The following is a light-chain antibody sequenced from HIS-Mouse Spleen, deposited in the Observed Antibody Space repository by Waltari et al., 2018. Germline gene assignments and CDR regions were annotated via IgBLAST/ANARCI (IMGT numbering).Light chain of an antibody. V-gene: IGLV3-10*01. Sequence: SYELTQPPSVSVSPGQTARITCSGAALPKKYAYWYQQQSGQAPVLVIYEDSKRTSGFPERFSGSSSGTMATLTISGAQVEDEADYYRYSTDSSGNHRVFGGGTKLTVL. J-gene: IGLJ2*01. CDR2: EDS. CDR1: ALPKKY. CDR3: YSTDSSGNHRV.